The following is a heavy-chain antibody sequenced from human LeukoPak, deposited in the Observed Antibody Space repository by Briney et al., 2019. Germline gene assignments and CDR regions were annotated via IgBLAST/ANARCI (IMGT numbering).Heavy chain of an antibody. CDR2: ISSSGST. CDR3: ARGPYSYDSSGAFDI. J-gene: IGHJ3*02. D-gene: IGHD3-22*01. Sequence: SETLSLTCTVSGDSISSGDYYWSWIRQPAGTGLEWIGRISSSGSTNYNPSLKSRVTISVDTSKNQFSLKLSSVTAADTAVYFCARGPYSYDSSGAFDIWGQGTMVTVSS. V-gene: IGHV4-61*02. CDR1: GDSISSGDYY.